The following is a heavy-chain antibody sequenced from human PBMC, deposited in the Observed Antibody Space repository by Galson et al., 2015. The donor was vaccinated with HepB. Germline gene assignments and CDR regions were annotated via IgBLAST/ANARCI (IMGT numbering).Heavy chain of an antibody. CDR1: GFTFSSYT. CDR2: IKADGSDK. CDR3: VPDTSLVTF. D-gene: IGHD5-18*01. J-gene: IGHJ4*02. V-gene: IGHV3-7*01. Sequence: SLRLSCAASGFTFSSYTMNWVRQTPGKGLEWVANIKADGSDKHYVDSVKGRFTISRDNAKNSLNLQMNSLRAEDTAVYYCVPDTSLVTFWGQGTLVTVSS.